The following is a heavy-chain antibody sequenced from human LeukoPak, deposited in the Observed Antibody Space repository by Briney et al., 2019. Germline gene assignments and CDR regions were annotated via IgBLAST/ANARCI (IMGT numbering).Heavy chain of an antibody. D-gene: IGHD2-2*01. J-gene: IGHJ5*02. V-gene: IGHV1-69*05. Sequence: SVKVSCKASGGTFSSYAISWVRQAPGQGLEWMGGIIPIFGTANYAQKFQGRVTITTEDSTSTAYMELSSLRSEDTAVYYCARGALGYCSSTSCYSGRFDPWGQGTLVTVSS. CDR1: GGTFSSYA. CDR3: ARGALGYCSSTSCYSGRFDP. CDR2: IIPIFGTA.